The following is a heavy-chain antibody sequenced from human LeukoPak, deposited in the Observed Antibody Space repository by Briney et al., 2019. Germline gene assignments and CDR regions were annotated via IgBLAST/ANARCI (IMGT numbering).Heavy chain of an antibody. J-gene: IGHJ4*02. CDR3: VRDGVGAPPFDY. CDR2: IKGDGSST. D-gene: IGHD1-26*01. Sequence: PGGSLRLSCAASGFTFTSYAISGVRQPPGKGRVWVSRIKGDGSSTSYADSVKGRFTISRDNAKNTLFLQMNSLRAEDTAVYYCVRDGVGAPPFDYWGQGALVTVSS. CDR1: GFTFTSYA. V-gene: IGHV3-74*01.